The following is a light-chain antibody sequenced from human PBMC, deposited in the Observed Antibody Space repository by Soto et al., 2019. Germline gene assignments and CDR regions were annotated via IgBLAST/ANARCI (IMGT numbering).Light chain of an antibody. CDR1: QSVSSY. Sequence: PGXXATXSCRASQSVSSYLAWYQQNPGQAPRLLIYDASNRATGIPAXXXXXXXXXXXXXXXXSLEPEDFAVYYCQQRSNWPPRLTFGGGTKVEXK. J-gene: IGKJ4*01. CDR3: QQRSNWPPRLT. CDR2: DAS. V-gene: IGKV3-11*01.